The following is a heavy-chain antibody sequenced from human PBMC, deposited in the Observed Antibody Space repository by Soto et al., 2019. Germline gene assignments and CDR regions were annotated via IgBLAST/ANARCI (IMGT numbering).Heavy chain of an antibody. V-gene: IGHV3-21*01. J-gene: IGHJ6*02. CDR1: GFTFSSYS. D-gene: IGHD2-8*01. CDR3: ASESGRTRGMDV. CDR2: ISSSSSYI. Sequence: EVQLVESGGGLVKPGGSLRLSCAASGFTFSSYSMNWVRQAPGKGLEWVSSISSSSSYIYYADSVKGRFTISRDNAKNSLYLQMTSLRAEDTAVYYCASESGRTRGMDVWGQGTTITVSS.